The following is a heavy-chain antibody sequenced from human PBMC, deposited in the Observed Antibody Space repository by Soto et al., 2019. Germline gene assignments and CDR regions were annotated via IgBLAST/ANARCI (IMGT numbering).Heavy chain of an antibody. D-gene: IGHD6-13*01. CDR1: GGSFSGYY. Sequence: SETLSLTCAVYGGSFSGYYWSWIRQPPGKGLEWIGEINHSGSTNYNPSLKSRVTISVDTSKNQFSLKLSSVTAADTAVYYCARNHQIPGIAAASPDYWGQGTLVTVSS. CDR2: INHSGST. CDR3: ARNHQIPGIAAASPDY. J-gene: IGHJ4*02. V-gene: IGHV4-34*01.